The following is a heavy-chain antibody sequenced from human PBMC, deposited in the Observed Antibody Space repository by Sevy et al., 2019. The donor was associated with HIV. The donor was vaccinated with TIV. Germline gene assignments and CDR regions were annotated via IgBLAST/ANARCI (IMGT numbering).Heavy chain of an antibody. D-gene: IGHD1-26*01. J-gene: IGHJ4*02. Sequence: ASVKVPCKASGYTFTGYYMHWVRQAPGQGLEWMGWINPNSGGTNYAQKFQGRVTMTRDTSISTAYMELSRLRSDDTAVYYCASGSGNYYAIFDYWGQGTLVTVSS. CDR2: INPNSGGT. V-gene: IGHV1-2*02. CDR3: ASGSGNYYAIFDY. CDR1: GYTFTGYY.